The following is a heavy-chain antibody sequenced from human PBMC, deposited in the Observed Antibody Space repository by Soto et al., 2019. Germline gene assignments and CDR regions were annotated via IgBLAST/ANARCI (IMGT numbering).Heavy chain of an antibody. Sequence: SETLSLTCTVSGGSISSGDYYWSWIRQPPGKGLEWIGYIYYSGSTYYNPSLKSRVTISVDTSKNQFSLKLSSVTAADTAVYYCARVPTYYYGSGSYPWFDPWGQGTLVTVSS. V-gene: IGHV4-30-4*01. D-gene: IGHD3-10*01. CDR3: ARVPTYYYGSGSYPWFDP. J-gene: IGHJ5*02. CDR1: GGSISSGDYY. CDR2: IYYSGST.